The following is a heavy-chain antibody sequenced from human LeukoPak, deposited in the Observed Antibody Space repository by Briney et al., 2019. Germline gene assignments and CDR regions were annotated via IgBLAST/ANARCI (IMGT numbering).Heavy chain of an antibody. Sequence: SETLSLTCAVYGGSFSGYYWSWIRQPPGKGLEWIGEINHSGSTNYNPSLKSRVTISVDTSKNQFPLKLSSVTAADTAVYYCARGKNRRSMVRGALNWFDPWGQGTLVTVSS. CDR2: INHSGST. CDR1: GGSFSGYY. V-gene: IGHV4-34*01. J-gene: IGHJ5*02. D-gene: IGHD3-10*01. CDR3: ARGKNRRSMVRGALNWFDP.